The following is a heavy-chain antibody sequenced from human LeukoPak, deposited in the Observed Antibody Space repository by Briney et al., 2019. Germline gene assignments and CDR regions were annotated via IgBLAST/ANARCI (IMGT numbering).Heavy chain of an antibody. CDR1: GGSLSGYY. Sequence: SETLSLTCAVYGGSLSGYYWSWIRQPPGKGLEWIGEINHSGSTNYNPSLKSRVTISVDTSKNQFSLKLSSVTAADTAVYYCARDAIAVAGTWGMPYGMDVWGKGPRSPSPQ. J-gene: IGHJ6*01. D-gene: IGHD6-19*01. CDR3: ARDAIAVAGTWGMPYGMDV. V-gene: IGHV4-34*01. CDR2: INHSGST.